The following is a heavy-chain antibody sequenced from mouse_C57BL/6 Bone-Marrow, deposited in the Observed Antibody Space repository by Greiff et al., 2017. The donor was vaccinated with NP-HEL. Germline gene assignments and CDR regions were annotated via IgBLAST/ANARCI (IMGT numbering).Heavy chain of an antibody. V-gene: IGHV2-5*01. CDR1: GFSLTSYG. Sequence: VHLVESGPGLVQPSQSLSITCTVSGFSLTSYGVHWVRQSPGKGLEWLGVIWRGGSTDYNAAFMSRLSITKDNSKSQVFFKMNSLQADDTAIYYCAHYDGYYEGFAYWGQGTLVTVSA. D-gene: IGHD2-3*01. CDR2: IWRGGST. CDR3: AHYDGYYEGFAY. J-gene: IGHJ3*01.